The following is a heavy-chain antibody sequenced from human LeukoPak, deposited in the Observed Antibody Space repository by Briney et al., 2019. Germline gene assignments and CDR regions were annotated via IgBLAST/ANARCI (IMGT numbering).Heavy chain of an antibody. CDR3: ARGTQLVSDYFDY. J-gene: IGHJ4*02. V-gene: IGHV3-30-3*01. Sequence: PGGSLRLSCAASGFTFSSYAIHWVRQAPGKGLEWVAVISYDGSNKYYADSVKGRFTISRDNSKNTLYLQMNSLRAEDTAVYYCARGTQLVSDYFDYWGQGTLVTVSS. CDR1: GFTFSSYA. CDR2: ISYDGSNK. D-gene: IGHD6-6*01.